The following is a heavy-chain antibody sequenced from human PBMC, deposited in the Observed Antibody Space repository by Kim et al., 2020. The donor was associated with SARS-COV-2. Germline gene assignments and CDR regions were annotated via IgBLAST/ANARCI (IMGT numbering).Heavy chain of an antibody. Sequence: GGSLRLSCAASGFTFDDYTMHWVRQAPGKGLEWVSLISWDGGSTYYADSVKGRFTISRDNSKNSLYLQMNSLRTEDTALYYCAKDIYIAVAGTSYYYYGMDVWGQGTTVTVSS. J-gene: IGHJ6*02. CDR1: GFTFDDYT. CDR2: ISWDGGST. D-gene: IGHD6-19*01. V-gene: IGHV3-43*01. CDR3: AKDIYIAVAGTSYYYYGMDV.